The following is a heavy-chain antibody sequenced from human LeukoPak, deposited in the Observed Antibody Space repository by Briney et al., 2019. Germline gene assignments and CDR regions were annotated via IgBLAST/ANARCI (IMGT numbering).Heavy chain of an antibody. CDR1: GGSISTFY. Sequence: SETLSLTCTVSGGSISTFYRSWIRQRPGKGLEWIGYIYYSGTTNYNPSLKSRVTISVDMSKSQFSLTLSSVTAADTAVYYCARRILGGSGWTFDYWGQGTLVTVSS. V-gene: IGHV4-59*08. D-gene: IGHD6-19*01. CDR2: IYYSGTT. CDR3: ARRILGGSGWTFDY. J-gene: IGHJ4*02.